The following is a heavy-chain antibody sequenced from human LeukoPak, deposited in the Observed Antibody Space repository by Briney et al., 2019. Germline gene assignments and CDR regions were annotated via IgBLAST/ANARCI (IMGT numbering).Heavy chain of an antibody. CDR2: ISWNSGSI. D-gene: IGHD5-12*01. J-gene: IGHJ4*02. V-gene: IGHV3-9*01. CDR1: GFTFDDYA. Sequence: GGSLRLSCAASGFTFDDYAMHWVRQAPGKGLEWVSGISWNSGSIGYADSVKGRFTISRDNAKNSLYLQMNSLRAEDTAVYYCAGDREMATIPLDYWGQGTLVTVSS. CDR3: AGDREMATIPLDY.